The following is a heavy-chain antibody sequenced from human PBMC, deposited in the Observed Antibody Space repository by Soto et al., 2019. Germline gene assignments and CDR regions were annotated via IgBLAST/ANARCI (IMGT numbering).Heavy chain of an antibody. Sequence: QVQLVQSGTEMRKPGSSVKVSCKASGDTFDIYTFNWVRQAPGQGLEWMGGIFAVLGSPHYAEKFQDRLTITAGESTTTAYMELRNMRSEDTAVYYCATNGSSVVFDSWGQGTLVTVSS. CDR3: ATNGSSVVFDS. CDR1: GDTFDIYT. CDR2: IFAVLGSP. D-gene: IGHD1-26*01. J-gene: IGHJ4*02. V-gene: IGHV1-69*01.